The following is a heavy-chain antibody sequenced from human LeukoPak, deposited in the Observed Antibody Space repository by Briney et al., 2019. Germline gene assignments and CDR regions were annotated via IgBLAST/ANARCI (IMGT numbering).Heavy chain of an antibody. CDR3: ARGGEIGFDY. CDR1: GYTFSTFD. CDR2: IASTGAT. D-gene: IGHD3-16*01. Sequence: PAGSLRLSCAASGYTFSTFDMHWVRQASGRGLEWVSSIASTGATYYAGSVKGRFTISRENAKNSLYLQMNSLRDGDTAVYHCARGGEIGFDYWGQGTLVTVSS. V-gene: IGHV3-13*01. J-gene: IGHJ4*02.